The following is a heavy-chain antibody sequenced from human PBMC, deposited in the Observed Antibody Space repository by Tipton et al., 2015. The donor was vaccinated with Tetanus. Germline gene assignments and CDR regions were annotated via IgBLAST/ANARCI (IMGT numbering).Heavy chain of an antibody. CDR2: IDPNSGGT. V-gene: IGHV1-2*02. D-gene: IGHD3-22*01. J-gene: IGHJ6*02. CDR3: ARDRGDYIYYGMDV. Sequence: QLVQSGAEVKKPGASVKVSCKASGYTFTGYYIYWVRQAPGQGLEGMGWIDPNSGGTVYAQKFQGRVPMTRDTSISTAYMELRSLRSDDTAVYYCARDRGDYIYYGMDVWGPGTTVPVS. CDR1: GYTFTGYY.